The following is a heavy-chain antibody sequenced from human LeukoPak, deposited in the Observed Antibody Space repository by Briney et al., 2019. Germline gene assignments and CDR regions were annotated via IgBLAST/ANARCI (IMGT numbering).Heavy chain of an antibody. CDR1: GASIRSYY. CDR3: ARDGRGQWLVLNL. V-gene: IGHV4-4*07. CDR2: FYTTGST. D-gene: IGHD6-19*01. J-gene: IGHJ5*02. Sequence: SETLSLTCTVSGASIRSYYWSWIRQPAGKGLEWIGRFYTTGSTNYSPSFKGRVTMSVDTSKNQFSLKLSSVTAADTAVYYCARDGRGQWLVLNLWGQGTLVTVSS.